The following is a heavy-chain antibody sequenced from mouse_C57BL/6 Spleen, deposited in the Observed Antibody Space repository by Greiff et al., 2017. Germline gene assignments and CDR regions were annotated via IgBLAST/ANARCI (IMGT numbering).Heavy chain of an antibody. D-gene: IGHD1-1*01. Sequence: DVQLQESGPGLVKPSQSLSLTCSVTGYSITSGYYWNWIRQFPGNKLEWMGYISYDGSNNYNPSLKNRISITRDTSKNQFFLKLNSVTTEDTATYYCARSPHYYGSSFDYWGQGTTLTVSS. V-gene: IGHV3-6*01. CDR2: ISYDGSN. CDR3: ARSPHYYGSSFDY. J-gene: IGHJ2*01. CDR1: GYSITSGYY.